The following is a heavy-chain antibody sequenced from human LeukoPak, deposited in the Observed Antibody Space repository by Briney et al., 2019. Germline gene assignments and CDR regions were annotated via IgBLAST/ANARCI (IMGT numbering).Heavy chain of an antibody. CDR2: ISSSGSTI. CDR3: ARDRGTDIVVVPADYYYYGMDV. V-gene: IGHV3-11*01. J-gene: IGHJ6*02. Sequence: GGSLRLSCAASGFTSSDYYMSWIRQAPGKGLEWVSYISSSGSTIYYADSVKGRFTISRDNAKNSLYLQMNSLRAEDTAVYYCARDRGTDIVVVPADYYYYGMDVWGQGTTVTVSS. D-gene: IGHD2-2*01. CDR1: GFTSSDYY.